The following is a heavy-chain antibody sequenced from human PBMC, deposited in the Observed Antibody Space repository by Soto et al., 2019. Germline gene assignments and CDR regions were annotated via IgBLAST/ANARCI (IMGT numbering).Heavy chain of an antibody. V-gene: IGHV3-23*01. D-gene: IGHD6-6*01. CDR1: GFTFSSYA. CDR3: AKRRSSSTFDY. Sequence: EVQLLESGGGLVQPGESLRLSCAASGFTFSSYAMSWVRQAPGKGLEWVSVISGSDDSTYYADSVKGRFTISRDNYKNTLYLPMNSLRAEDTAVYYCAKRRSSSTFDYWGQGTLVTVSS. J-gene: IGHJ4*02. CDR2: ISGSDDST.